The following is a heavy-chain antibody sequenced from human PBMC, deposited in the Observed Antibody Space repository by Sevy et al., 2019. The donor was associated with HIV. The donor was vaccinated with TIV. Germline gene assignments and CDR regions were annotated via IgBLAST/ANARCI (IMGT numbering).Heavy chain of an antibody. J-gene: IGHJ4*02. V-gene: IGHV3-7*03. CDR2: INQDGSEK. CDR1: GFTFSSYW. D-gene: IGHD3-16*01. CDR3: AGGGSLFAY. Sequence: GGSLRLSCTASGFTFSSYWMAWVRQAPGKGLEWVANINQDGSEKYYLDSVKGRFTISRDNAKNSLYLQMNSLRAEDTAVYYCAGGGSLFAYWGRGTLVTVSS.